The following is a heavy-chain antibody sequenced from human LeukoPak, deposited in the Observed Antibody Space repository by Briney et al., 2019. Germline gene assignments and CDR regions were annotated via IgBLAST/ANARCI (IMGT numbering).Heavy chain of an antibody. CDR2: IIPIFVTA. D-gene: IGHD3-10*01. CDR1: GGTCSSYG. CDR3: ASSLWFGELSNHPYYFDY. V-gene: IGHV1-69*13. Sequence: SVKVSCKGSGGTCSSYGISWVRQAPGQGLEWMGGIIPIFVTANYAQKFQGRVTITADESTSTAYMELSSLRSEDTAVYYCASSLWFGELSNHPYYFDYWGQGTLVTVSS. J-gene: IGHJ4*02.